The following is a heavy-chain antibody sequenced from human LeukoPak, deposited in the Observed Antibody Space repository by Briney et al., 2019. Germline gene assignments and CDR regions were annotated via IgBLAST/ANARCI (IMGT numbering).Heavy chain of an antibody. J-gene: IGHJ6*02. V-gene: IGHV4-4*07. D-gene: IGHD6-13*01. CDR2: IYTSGST. CDR3: ARAPYSSSWYYYYGMDV. Sequence: SETLSLTCTVSGGSIGSYYWSWIRQPAGKGLEWIGRIYTSGSTNYNPSLKSRVTMSVDTSKNQFSLKLSSVTAADTAVYYCARAPYSSSWYYYYGMDVWGQGTTVTVSS. CDR1: GGSIGSYY.